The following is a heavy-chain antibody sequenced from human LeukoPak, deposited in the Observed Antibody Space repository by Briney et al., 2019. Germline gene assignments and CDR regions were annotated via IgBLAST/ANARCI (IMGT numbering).Heavy chain of an antibody. V-gene: IGHV4-59*01. D-gene: IGHD6-6*01. CDR3: ARVEYNWFDP. CDR1: GGSISSYY. J-gene: IGHJ5*02. CDR2: IYYSGST. Sequence: SETLSLTCTVSGGSISSYYWSWIRQPPGKGLEWIGYIYYSGSTNYNPSLKSRVTMSVDTSKNQFSLKLNSVTAADTAVYYCARVEYNWFDPWGQGTLVIVSS.